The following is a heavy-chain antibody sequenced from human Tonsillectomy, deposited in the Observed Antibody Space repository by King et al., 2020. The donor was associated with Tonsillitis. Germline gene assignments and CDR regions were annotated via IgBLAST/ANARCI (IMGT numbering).Heavy chain of an antibody. V-gene: IGHV3-15*01. Sequence: VQLVESGGGLVTPGGSLRLSCAASGFSFSNAWMSWVRQAPGKGLDWVGRIKSKRDGGTTYYAAPVKGRFTISRDDSKNTLYLQMNSLKTEDTAEYYCTTYYYGSGSYGLMDVWGQGTTVTVSS. CDR1: GFSFSNAW. D-gene: IGHD3-10*01. CDR3: TTYYYGSGSYGLMDV. J-gene: IGHJ6*02. CDR2: IKSKRDGGTT.